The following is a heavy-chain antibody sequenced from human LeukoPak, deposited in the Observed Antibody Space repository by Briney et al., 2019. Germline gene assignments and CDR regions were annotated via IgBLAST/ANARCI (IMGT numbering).Heavy chain of an antibody. J-gene: IGHJ6*03. Sequence: GGSLRLSCAASGFTFDDYTMHWVRQAPGKGLEWVSLISWDGGSTYYADSVKGRFTISRDSTSNSLHLEMNSLRDEDTAVYYCVRGHMDVWGKGTTVIVSS. CDR3: VRGHMDV. V-gene: IGHV3-43*01. CDR2: ISWDGGST. CDR1: GFTFDDYT.